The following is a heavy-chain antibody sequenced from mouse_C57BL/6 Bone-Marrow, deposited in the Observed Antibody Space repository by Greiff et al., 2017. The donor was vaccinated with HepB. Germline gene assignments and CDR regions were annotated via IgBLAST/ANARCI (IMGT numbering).Heavy chain of an antibody. J-gene: IGHJ3*01. Sequence: VQLQQPGAELVKPGASVKLSCKASGYTFTSYWMHWVKQRPGQGLEWIGMIHPNSGSTNYNEKFKSKATLTVDKSSSTAYMQLSSLTSEDAAVYYCARSTMVTRFAYWGQGTLVTVSA. CDR1: GYTFTSYW. V-gene: IGHV1-64*01. CDR2: IHPNSGST. CDR3: ARSTMVTRFAY. D-gene: IGHD2-1*01.